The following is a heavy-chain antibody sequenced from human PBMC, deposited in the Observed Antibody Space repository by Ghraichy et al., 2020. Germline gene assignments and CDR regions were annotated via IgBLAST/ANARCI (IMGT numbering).Heavy chain of an antibody. CDR1: GHSISSYY. Sequence: SQTLSLTCTVTGHSISSYYWSWIRQPPGKGLEWIGYIYYSGSTNYNPSLKSRVTISVDTSKNQFSLKLSSVTAADTAVYYCARVYRGDNFDYWGQGTLVTVSS. CDR3: ARVYRGDNFDY. D-gene: IGHD3-10*01. J-gene: IGHJ4*02. CDR2: IYYSGST. V-gene: IGHV4-59*01.